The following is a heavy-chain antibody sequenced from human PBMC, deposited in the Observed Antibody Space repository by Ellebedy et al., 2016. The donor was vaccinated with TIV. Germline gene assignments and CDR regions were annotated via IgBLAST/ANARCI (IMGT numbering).Heavy chain of an antibody. Sequence: MPGGSLRLSCTVSGGSISPYYWSWIRQPPGKGLEWIGYISYSGSTNYNPSLKSRVIMSLDTSKNQFSLRLSSVTAADTALYYCARYNRVSYYYLDYWGQGTLVTVSS. CDR2: ISYSGST. V-gene: IGHV4-59*01. D-gene: IGHD1-14*01. CDR3: ARYNRVSYYYLDY. J-gene: IGHJ4*02. CDR1: GGSISPYY.